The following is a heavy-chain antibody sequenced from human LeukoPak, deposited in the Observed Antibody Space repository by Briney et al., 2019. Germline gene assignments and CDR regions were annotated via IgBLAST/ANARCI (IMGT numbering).Heavy chain of an antibody. V-gene: IGHV5-51*01. CDR2: IYPDDSDT. J-gene: IGHJ4*02. CDR3: ERLLTTYFDF. D-gene: IGHD4/OR15-4a*01. CDR1: GYRFSTYW. Sequence: GESLKISCKGSGYRFSTYWIAWVRQMPGKGLEYMGVIYPDDSDTIYSPSFQGQVTISVDRSISTAYLQWSSLNVSDTAVYFCERLLTTYFDFWGQGALVTVS.